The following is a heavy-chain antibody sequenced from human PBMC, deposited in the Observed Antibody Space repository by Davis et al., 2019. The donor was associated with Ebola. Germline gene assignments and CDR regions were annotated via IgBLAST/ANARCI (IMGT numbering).Heavy chain of an antibody. CDR2: IYYSGST. J-gene: IGHJ4*02. V-gene: IGHV4-59*01. CDR3: ARNVGGHTFDY. CDR1: GGSISSYY. D-gene: IGHD2-15*01. Sequence: PSETLSLTCTVSGGSISSYYWSWIRQPPGKGLEWIGYIYYSGSTNYNPSLKSRVTMSVDTSKNQFSLKLSSVTAANTAVYYCARNVGGHTFDYWGQGTLVTVSS.